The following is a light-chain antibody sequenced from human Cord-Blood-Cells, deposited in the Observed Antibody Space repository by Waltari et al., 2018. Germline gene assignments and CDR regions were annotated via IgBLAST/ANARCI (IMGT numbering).Light chain of an antibody. CDR3: QQSYSTPFT. CDR1: QSISSY. V-gene: IGKV1-39*01. J-gene: IGKJ3*01. Sequence: DIQMTQSPSSLSASVGDRVTITCRVSQSISSYLNWYQQKPAQAPKLLIYAASSLKSGVPSRFSGSGSGTDFTLTISSLQPEDFATYYCQQSYSTPFTFGPGTKVDIK. CDR2: AAS.